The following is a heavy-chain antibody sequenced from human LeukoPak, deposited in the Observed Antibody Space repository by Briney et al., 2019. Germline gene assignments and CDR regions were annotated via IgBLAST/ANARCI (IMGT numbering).Heavy chain of an antibody. CDR3: ARDQAWSSDY. CDR1: GFTFSTYS. Sequence: GGSLRLSCAASGFTFSTYSMNWVRQAPGKGLEWISYISGQSSAIYYAASVKGRFTISRDNAINSLYLQMNSLRAEDTAVYYCARDQAWSSDYWGRGTLATVSS. D-gene: IGHD2-8*02. V-gene: IGHV3-48*01. CDR2: ISGQSSAI. J-gene: IGHJ4*02.